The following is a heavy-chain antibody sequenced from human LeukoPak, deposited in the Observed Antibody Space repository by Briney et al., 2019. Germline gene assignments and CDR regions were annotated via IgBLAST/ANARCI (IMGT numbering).Heavy chain of an antibody. Sequence: SETLSLTCTVSGGSISSYCWSWIRQPPGKGLEWIGYIYYSGSTNYNPSLKSRVTISVDTSKNQFSLELSSVTAANTAVYYCARALGYCSGGSCYSDVVDIWGQGTMVTVSS. J-gene: IGHJ3*02. CDR1: GGSISSYC. CDR3: ARALGYCSGGSCYSDVVDI. CDR2: IYYSGST. V-gene: IGHV4-59*01. D-gene: IGHD2-15*01.